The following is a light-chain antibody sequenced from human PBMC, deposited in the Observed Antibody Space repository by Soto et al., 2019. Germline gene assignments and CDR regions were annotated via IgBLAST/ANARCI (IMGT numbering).Light chain of an antibody. CDR3: QQYGTSPRT. CDR2: ATS. Sequence: EIVLTQSPCTLSLSPGERATLSCRASQSFSSSYLAWYQQKPGQAPRLLIYATSSRATGIPDRFSGSGSQTDFTLTISRLEPEDFAVYYCQQYGTSPRTFGQGTKVDIK. J-gene: IGKJ1*01. V-gene: IGKV3-20*01. CDR1: QSFSSSY.